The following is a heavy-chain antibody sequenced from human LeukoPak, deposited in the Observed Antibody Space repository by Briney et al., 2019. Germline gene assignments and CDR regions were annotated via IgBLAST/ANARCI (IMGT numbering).Heavy chain of an antibody. V-gene: IGHV3-48*01. CDR3: ARDMYYGDYYYYYMDV. CDR1: GFAFSSYS. Sequence: GGSLRLSCAASGFAFSSYSMNWVREAPGKGLEWVSYISSSSSTIYYADSVKGRVTISRDNAKNSLYLQMNSLRAEDTAVYYCARDMYYGDYYYYYMDVWGKGTTVTVSS. J-gene: IGHJ6*03. CDR2: ISSSSSTI. D-gene: IGHD3-3*01.